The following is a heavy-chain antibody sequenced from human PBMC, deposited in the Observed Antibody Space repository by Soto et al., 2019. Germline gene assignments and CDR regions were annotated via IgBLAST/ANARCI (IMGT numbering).Heavy chain of an antibody. CDR2: IYWDDDK. CDR3: AHGRNYGDYVGAFDI. V-gene: IGHV2-5*02. Sequence: QITLKESGPTLVKPTQTLMLTCTFSGFSLSTSGEGVAWIRQPPGKALEWLALIYWDDDKRYSPSLKNRLIITKETSKNQVVLTMTNMDPADTATYYCAHGRNYGDYVGAFDIWGQGTMVTVSS. J-gene: IGHJ3*02. CDR1: GFSLSTSGEG. D-gene: IGHD4-17*01.